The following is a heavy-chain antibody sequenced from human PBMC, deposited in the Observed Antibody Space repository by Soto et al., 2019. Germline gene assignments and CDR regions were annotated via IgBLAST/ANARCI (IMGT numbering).Heavy chain of an antibody. V-gene: IGHV2-5*02. CDR3: AHRPQTTVTTNWFDP. D-gene: IGHD4-17*01. J-gene: IGHJ5*02. Sequence: SGPTLVNPTQTLTLTCTFSGFSLSTSGVGVGWIRQPPGKALEWLALIYWDDDKRYSPSLKSRLTITKDTSKNQVVLTMTNMDPVGTATYYCAHRPQTTVTTNWFDPWGQGTLVTVSS. CDR2: IYWDDDK. CDR1: GFSLSTSGVG.